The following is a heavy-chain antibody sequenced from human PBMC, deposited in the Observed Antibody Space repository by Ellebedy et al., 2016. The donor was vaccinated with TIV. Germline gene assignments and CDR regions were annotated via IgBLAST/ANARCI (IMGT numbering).Heavy chain of an antibody. CDR3: AAAHYYFYGKDV. CDR2: ISDDGVRI. V-gene: IGHV3-23*01. Sequence: PGGSLRLSCAASGFTFSSYAMTWVRQPPGKGPEWVSAISDDGVRIYYADSVNGRFTISRDNSKSTLFLQMNILRAEDTAVYYCAAAHYYFYGKDVWGQGTRVTVSS. D-gene: IGHD2-15*01. CDR1: GFTFSSYA. J-gene: IGHJ6*02.